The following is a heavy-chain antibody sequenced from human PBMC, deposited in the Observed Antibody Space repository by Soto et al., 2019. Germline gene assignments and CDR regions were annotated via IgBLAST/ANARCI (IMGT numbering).Heavy chain of an antibody. Sequence: QVQLVQSGAEVKKPGSSVKVSCKASAGTFSSYAISWVRQAPGQGLEWMGGIIPIFGTANYAQKFQGRVTITADEXXSXAXXERSGLRSEDTAVYYWARRERGYSYGHVGSNCFDTWGEGTLVTVSS. CDR2: IIPIFGTA. J-gene: IGHJ5*02. CDR3: ARRERGYSYGHVGSNCFDT. CDR1: AGTFSSYA. D-gene: IGHD5-18*01. V-gene: IGHV1-69*12.